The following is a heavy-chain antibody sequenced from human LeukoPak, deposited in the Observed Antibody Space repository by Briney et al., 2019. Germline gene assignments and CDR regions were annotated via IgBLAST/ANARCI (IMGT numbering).Heavy chain of an antibody. CDR2: IYYSGST. V-gene: IGHV4-39*01. CDR1: GGSISSRSYY. J-gene: IGHJ4*02. Sequence: SETLSLTCTVSGGSISSRSYYWGWIRQPPGTGLEWIGSIYYSGSTYYNPSLKSRVTISVDTSKNQFSLKLSSVTAADTAVYYCARRGYSENFDYWGQGTLVTVSS. D-gene: IGHD5-12*01. CDR3: ARRGYSENFDY.